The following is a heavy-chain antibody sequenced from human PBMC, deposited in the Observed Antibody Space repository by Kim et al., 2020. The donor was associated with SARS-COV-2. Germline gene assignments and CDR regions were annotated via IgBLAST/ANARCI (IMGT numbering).Heavy chain of an antibody. CDR2: ISSSGSTI. V-gene: IGHV3-11*01. CDR3: ARDYIVVVTARNYGMDV. CDR1: GFTFSDYY. J-gene: IGHJ6*02. D-gene: IGHD2-21*02. Sequence: GGSLRLSCAASGFTFSDYYMSWIRQAPGKGLEWVSYISSSGSTIYYADSVKGRFTISRDNAKNSLYLQMNSLRAEDTAVYYCARDYIVVVTARNYGMDVWGQGTTVTVSS.